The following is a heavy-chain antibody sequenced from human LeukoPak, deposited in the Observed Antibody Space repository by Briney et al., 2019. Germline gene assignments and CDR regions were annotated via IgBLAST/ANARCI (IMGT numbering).Heavy chain of an antibody. CDR3: ARDRSCSGGSCYSDWYFDL. CDR1: GGSFSGYY. V-gene: IGHV4-34*01. Sequence: SETLSLTCAVYGGSFSGYYWSWIRQPPGKGLEWIGEINHSGSTNYNPSLKRRVTISVDTSKNQFSLKLSSVTAADTAVYYCARDRSCSGGSCYSDWYFDLWGRGTLVTVSS. J-gene: IGHJ2*01. CDR2: INHSGST. D-gene: IGHD2-15*01.